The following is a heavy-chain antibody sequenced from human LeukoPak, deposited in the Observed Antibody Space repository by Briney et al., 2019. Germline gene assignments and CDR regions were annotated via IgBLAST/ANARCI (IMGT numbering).Heavy chain of an antibody. CDR2: IIPIFGTA. D-gene: IGHD4-11*01. CDR1: GGTFSSYA. CDR3: ARDSPLQYPFDYYYGMDV. V-gene: IGHV1-69*13. J-gene: IGHJ6*02. Sequence: SAKVSCEASGGTFSSYAISWVRQAPGQGLEWMGGIIPIFGTANYAQKFQGRVTITADESTSTAYMELSSLRSEDTAVYYCARDSPLQYPFDYYYGMDVWGQGTTVTVSS.